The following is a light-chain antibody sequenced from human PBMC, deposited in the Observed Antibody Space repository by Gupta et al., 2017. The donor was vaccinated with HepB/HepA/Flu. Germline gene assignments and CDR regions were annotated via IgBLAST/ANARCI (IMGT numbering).Light chain of an antibody. CDR1: QSASSSF. CDR2: GAS. Sequence: EVVLTQSPGTLSFSPGETATLSCRTSQSASSSFLAWYPQKPGQAPRLLIYGASSRATGIPDRFSGSGSGTEFTLTISRLEPDDFAVYFCQQDGDSPQTFGQGTKVEIE. J-gene: IGKJ1*01. CDR3: QQDGDSPQT. V-gene: IGKV3-20*01.